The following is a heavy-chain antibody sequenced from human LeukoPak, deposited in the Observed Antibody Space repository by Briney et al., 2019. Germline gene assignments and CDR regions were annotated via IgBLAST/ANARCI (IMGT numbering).Heavy chain of an antibody. D-gene: IGHD1-26*01. J-gene: IGHJ4*02. V-gene: IGHV4-59*08. Sequence: SETLSLTCTVSGGSISGSYWSWIRQPPGKGLEWIAYIYDGGSTNYNPSLKSRVTISVDTSRNHVTLTLSSVTAADTAMYYCARHEGSTGYYKYWGQGALVTVSS. CDR3: ARHEGSTGYYKY. CDR1: GGSISGSY. CDR2: IYDGGST.